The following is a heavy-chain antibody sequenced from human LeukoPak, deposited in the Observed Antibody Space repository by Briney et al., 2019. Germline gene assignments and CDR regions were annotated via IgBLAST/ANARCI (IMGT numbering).Heavy chain of an antibody. J-gene: IGHJ4*02. D-gene: IGHD6-6*01. CDR2: IYHSGST. V-gene: IGHV4-4*02. CDR1: EFTFSSYAM. Sequence: GSLRLSCAASEFTFSSYAMSWVRQPPGKGLEWIGEIYHSGSTNYNPSLKSRVTISVDKSKNQFPLKLSSVTAADTAVYYCARDAYRIAARGGFDYWGQGTLVTVSS. CDR3: ARDAYRIAARGGFDY.